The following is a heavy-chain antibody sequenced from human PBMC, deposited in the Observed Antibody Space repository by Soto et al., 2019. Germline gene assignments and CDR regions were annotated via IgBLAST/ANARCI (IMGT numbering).Heavy chain of an antibody. CDR3: ARGRYGDY. D-gene: IGHD1-1*01. V-gene: IGHV1-18*01. J-gene: IGHJ4*02. CDR1: GYAFTTYG. Sequence: QVHLVHSGAEVKKPGASVKVSCKGSGYAFTTYGITWVRQAPGQGLEWMGWISAHNGNTNYAQKLQGRVTVTGDTSTSTAYMELRSLRSDDTAVYYCARGRYGDYWGQGALVTVSS. CDR2: ISAHNGNT.